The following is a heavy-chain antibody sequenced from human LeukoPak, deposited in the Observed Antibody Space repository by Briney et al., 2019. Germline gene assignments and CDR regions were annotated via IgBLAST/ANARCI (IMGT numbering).Heavy chain of an antibody. D-gene: IGHD5-24*01. J-gene: IGHJ6*04. CDR1: GYTFTGYY. CDR2: INPSGGST. Sequence: ASVKVSCKASGYTFTGYYMHWVRQAPGQGLEWMGIINPSGGSTSYAQKFQGRVTMTRDTSTSTVYMELSSLRSEDTAVYYCARDLRDGYNYGWLYGDVWGKGTTVTVSS. V-gene: IGHV1-46*01. CDR3: ARDLRDGYNYGWLYGDV.